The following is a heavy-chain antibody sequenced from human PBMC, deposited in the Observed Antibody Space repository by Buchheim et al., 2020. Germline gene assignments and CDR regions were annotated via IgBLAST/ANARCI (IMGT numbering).Heavy chain of an antibody. CDR2: INPHGGGT. D-gene: IGHD3-3*01. V-gene: IGHV1-2*02. CDR1: GYTFTAYY. Sequence: QVQLVQSGAEVKKPGASVKVSCKASGYTFTAYYIHWVRQAPGQGLEWMAWINPHGGGTDYAQKFRGRVTMTSDTSIRTAYMELSSLTSDDTAVYYCARGGYNFWSGSSNNWFDPWGQGAL. CDR3: ARGGYNFWSGSSNNWFDP. J-gene: IGHJ5*02.